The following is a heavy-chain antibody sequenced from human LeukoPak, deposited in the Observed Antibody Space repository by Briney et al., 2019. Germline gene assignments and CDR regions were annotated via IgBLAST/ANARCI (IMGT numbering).Heavy chain of an antibody. D-gene: IGHD6-13*01. Sequence: AASVKVSCKASGGTFSSYAISWVRQAPGQGLEWMGGINAGNGNTKYSQRFQGRVTITRDTSASTVYMELSALRSEDTAVYYCARDQGSWSIYDFWGQGTLVTVSS. CDR1: GGTFSSYA. CDR2: INAGNGNT. J-gene: IGHJ4*02. CDR3: ARDQGSWSIYDF. V-gene: IGHV1-3*01.